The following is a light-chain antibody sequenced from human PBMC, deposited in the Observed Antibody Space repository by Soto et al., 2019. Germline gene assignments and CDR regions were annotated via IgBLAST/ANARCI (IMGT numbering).Light chain of an antibody. CDR1: QSVGSK. V-gene: IGKV3-15*01. CDR3: QQYNNWPPLT. Sequence: EVVMTQSPATLSVSPEERATLSCRASQSVGSKLAWYQQKPGQAPRLLIFDAFTRATGIPARFSGSGSGTEFTLFISSLQSEDFAVYYCQQYNNWPPLTFGGVTKVEI. J-gene: IGKJ4*01. CDR2: DAF.